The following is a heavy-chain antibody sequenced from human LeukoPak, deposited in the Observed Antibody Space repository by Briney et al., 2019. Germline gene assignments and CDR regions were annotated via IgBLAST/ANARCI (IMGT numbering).Heavy chain of an antibody. V-gene: IGHV3-23*01. J-gene: IGHJ2*01. CDR3: AKTPVPRPGDWWYFDL. Sequence: PGGSLRLSCAASGFTFRNYALTWVRQAPGKGLVWLSGISGSGDRTNYADSVKGRFTISRDNFKNSLYLQMNNLRAEDTAVYYCAKTPVPRPGDWWYFDLWGRGTRVTVSS. CDR2: ISGSGDRT. D-gene: IGHD3/OR15-3a*01. CDR1: GFTFRNYA.